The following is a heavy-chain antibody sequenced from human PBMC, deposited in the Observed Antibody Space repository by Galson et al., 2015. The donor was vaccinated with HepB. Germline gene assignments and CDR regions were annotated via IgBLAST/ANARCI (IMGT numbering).Heavy chain of an antibody. CDR2: INAGNDNT. CDR1: GYTFTGYA. J-gene: IGHJ5*02. CDR3: ARENYDSSGYWRWVFDP. D-gene: IGHD3-22*01. Sequence: SVKVSCKASGYTFTGYAMHWVRQAPGQRLEWMGWINAGNDNTKYSQKFQGRVTITRDTSASTAYMELSSLRSEDTAVYYCARENYDSSGYWRWVFDPCGQATLVTVS. V-gene: IGHV1-3*01.